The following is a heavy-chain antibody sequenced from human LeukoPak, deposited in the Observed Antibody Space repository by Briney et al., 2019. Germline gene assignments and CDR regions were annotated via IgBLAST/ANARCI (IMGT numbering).Heavy chain of an antibody. Sequence: GGSLRLSCAASGFTFSSYWMSWVRQAPGKGLEWVANIKQDGSEKYYVDSVTGRFTISRDNAKNSLYLEMNSLRGEDTAVYYCARDKVVGATNFDPWGQGTLVTVSS. CDR3: ARDKVVGATNFDP. D-gene: IGHD2-15*01. V-gene: IGHV3-7*03. CDR1: GFTFSSYW. J-gene: IGHJ5*02. CDR2: IKQDGSEK.